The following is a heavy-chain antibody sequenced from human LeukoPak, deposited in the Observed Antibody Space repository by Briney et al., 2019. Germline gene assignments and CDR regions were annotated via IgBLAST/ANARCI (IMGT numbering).Heavy chain of an antibody. D-gene: IGHD1-26*01. CDR2: IKQDGSEM. CDR1: EFTFSNYW. Sequence: PGGPLRLSCAASEFTFSNYWMTWVRQAPGKGLEWVANIKQDGSEMYYVDSVKGRSTIFRDNAKNTLYLQMNSLRAEDTAVYYCVRDLGGRSGHWGQGTLVTVSS. J-gene: IGHJ4*02. V-gene: IGHV3-7*01. CDR3: VRDLGGRSGH.